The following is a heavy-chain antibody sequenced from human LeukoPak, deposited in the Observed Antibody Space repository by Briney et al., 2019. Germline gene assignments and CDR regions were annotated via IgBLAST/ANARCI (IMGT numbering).Heavy chain of an antibody. CDR1: GFSFGNAW. J-gene: IGHJ4*02. CDR2: IKSKTDGGTT. V-gene: IGHV3-15*01. Sequence: GSLRLSCAASGFSFGNAWMSWVRQAPGKGLEWVGRIKSKTDGGTTEYAAPVKGRLNISRDDSKNTLYLQMNSLKTEDTAVYYCATDSSSSSYYWGQGTLVTVSS. CDR3: ATDSSSSSYY. D-gene: IGHD6-6*01.